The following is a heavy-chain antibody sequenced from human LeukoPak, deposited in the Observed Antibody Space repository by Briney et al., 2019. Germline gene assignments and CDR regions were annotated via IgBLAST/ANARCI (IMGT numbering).Heavy chain of an antibody. D-gene: IGHD5-24*01. Sequence: SETLSLTCAGYGGSFSGYYWSWIRQPPGKGLEGIGEMNHSGSTNYSPSLKSRVIVSVDTSKNQFSLKLTSVTAADTAVYYCARINVEMATIYYFDYWGQGTLVTVSS. CDR2: MNHSGST. J-gene: IGHJ4*02. CDR1: GGSFSGYY. V-gene: IGHV4-34*01. CDR3: ARINVEMATIYYFDY.